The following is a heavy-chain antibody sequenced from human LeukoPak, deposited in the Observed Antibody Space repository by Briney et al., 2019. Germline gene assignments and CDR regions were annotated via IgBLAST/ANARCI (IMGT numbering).Heavy chain of an antibody. V-gene: IGHV1-2*02. J-gene: IGHJ4*02. CDR1: GYTFTGYY. CDR3: ATDAHIMVRGVITILDY. CDR2: INPNSGGT. D-gene: IGHD3-10*01. Sequence: ASVKVSCKASGYTFTGYYMHWVRQAPGQGLEWMGWINPNSGGTNYAQKFQGRVTMTEDTSTDTAYMELSSLRSEDTAVYYCATDAHIMVRGVITILDYWGQGTLVTVSS.